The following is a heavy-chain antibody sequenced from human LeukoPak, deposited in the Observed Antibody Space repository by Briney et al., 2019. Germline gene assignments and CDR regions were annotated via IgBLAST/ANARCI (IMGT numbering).Heavy chain of an antibody. CDR2: TSSDESHR. Sequence: GGSLRLSCAASGFTFSSYWMHWVRQAPGKGLEWVAVTSSDESHRYYAESVEGRFTISRDNSKNVLYLQMNNLGLEDTALYYCARERLFGSYYDYWGQGTLVAVSS. CDR3: ARERLFGSYYDY. J-gene: IGHJ4*02. CDR1: GFTFSSYW. D-gene: IGHD3-22*01. V-gene: IGHV3-30-3*01.